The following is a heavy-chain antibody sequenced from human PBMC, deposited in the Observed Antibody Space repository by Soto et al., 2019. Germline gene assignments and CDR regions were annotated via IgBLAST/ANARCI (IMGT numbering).Heavy chain of an antibody. CDR1: RGFISSGGYY. D-gene: IGHD3-9*01. CDR3: ARVVDNLRTGYPFDL. V-gene: IGHV4-31*03. J-gene: IGHJ2*01. CDR2: IHYSGST. Sequence: QVQLQESGPGLVKPSQTLSLTCTVSRGFISSGGYYWSWIRQHPGKGLKWIGYIHYSGSTYYNPSLKSRVTISVDTSKNQFSLKLNSVTAADTAVYYCARVVDNLRTGYPFDLWGLGTLVTVSS.